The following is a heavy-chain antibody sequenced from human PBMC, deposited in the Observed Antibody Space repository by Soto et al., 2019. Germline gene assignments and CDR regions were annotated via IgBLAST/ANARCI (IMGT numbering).Heavy chain of an antibody. J-gene: IGHJ4*02. CDR3: ARDYNWNSNFDY. Sequence: VSLRLSCAASRFTFSTYNMNWVRQAPGKGLEWVSYISSTGSTIHYADSVKGRFTISRDNAKNSLYLQMNSLRDEDTAVYYCARDYNWNSNFDYWGQGTLVTVSS. CDR2: ISSTGSTI. D-gene: IGHD1-7*01. V-gene: IGHV3-48*02. CDR1: RFTFSTYN.